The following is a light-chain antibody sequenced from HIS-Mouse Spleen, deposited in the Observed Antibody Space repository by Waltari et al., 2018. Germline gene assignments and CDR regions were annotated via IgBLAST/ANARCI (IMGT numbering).Light chain of an antibody. V-gene: IGLV2-11*01. CDR1: SSDVGGSNY. CDR2: DVS. CDR3: CSYAGSYNWV. J-gene: IGLJ3*02. Sequence: QSALTQPRSVYGSPGQSVNISRTGPSSDVGGSNYVYWYQQHPGKAPNLLIYDVSKRPSGVPDRFSGSKSGNTASLTISGLQAEDEADYYCCSYAGSYNWVFGGGTKLTVL.